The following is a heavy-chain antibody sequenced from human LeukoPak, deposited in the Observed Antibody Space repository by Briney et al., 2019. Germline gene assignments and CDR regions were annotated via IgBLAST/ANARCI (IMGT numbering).Heavy chain of an antibody. Sequence: SETLSLTCAVYGGSFSGYYWSWIRQPPGRGLEWIGEINHSGSTNYNPSLKSRVTISVDTSKNQFSLKLSSVTAADTAVYYCARERRPGLRPFDYWGQGTLVTVSS. J-gene: IGHJ4*02. CDR2: INHSGST. CDR1: GGSFSGYY. CDR3: ARERRPGLRPFDY. V-gene: IGHV4-34*01.